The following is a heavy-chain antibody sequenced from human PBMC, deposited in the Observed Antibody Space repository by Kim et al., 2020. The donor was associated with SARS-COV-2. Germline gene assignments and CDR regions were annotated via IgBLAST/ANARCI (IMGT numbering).Heavy chain of an antibody. D-gene: IGHD3-22*01. CDR3: AREDYYDSSGYYVPIYYYYYGMDV. CDR2: ISSSSSYI. CDR1: GFTFSSYS. Sequence: GGSLRLSCAASGFTFSSYSMNWVRQAPGKGLEWVSSISSSSSYIYYADSVKGRFTISRDNAKNSLYLQMNSLRAEDTAVYYCAREDYYDSSGYYVPIYYYYYGMDVWGQGTTVTVSS. V-gene: IGHV3-21*01. J-gene: IGHJ6*02.